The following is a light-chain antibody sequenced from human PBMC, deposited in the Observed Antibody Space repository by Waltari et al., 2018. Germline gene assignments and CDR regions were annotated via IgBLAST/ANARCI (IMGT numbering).Light chain of an antibody. V-gene: IGKV4-1*01. CDR1: QSVLYSSNSKNY. CDR2: WAS. J-gene: IGKJ1*01. Sequence: DIVMTQSPDSLAVSLGERATINCKSSQSVLYSSNSKNYLAWYQQKPGQPPKLLFYWASTRASGVPDRFSGSGSGTDFTLTITSLQAEDVAVYYCQQYYSTPRAFGQGTKVEIK. CDR3: QQYYSTPRA.